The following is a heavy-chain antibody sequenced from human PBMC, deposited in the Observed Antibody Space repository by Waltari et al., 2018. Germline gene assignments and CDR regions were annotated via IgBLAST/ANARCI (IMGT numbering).Heavy chain of an antibody. V-gene: IGHV1-69*08. D-gene: IGHD3-10*01. CDR2: IIPIFGTA. Sequence: QVQLVQSGAEVKKPGSSVKVSCKASGGTFSSYAISWVRQAPGQGLEWMGMIIPIFGTANYAQKFQGRVTITADKSTSTAYMELSSLRSEDTAVYYCARRWTRLLWFREGAFDIWGQGTMVTVSS. CDR3: ARRWTRLLWFREGAFDI. J-gene: IGHJ3*02. CDR1: GGTFSSYA.